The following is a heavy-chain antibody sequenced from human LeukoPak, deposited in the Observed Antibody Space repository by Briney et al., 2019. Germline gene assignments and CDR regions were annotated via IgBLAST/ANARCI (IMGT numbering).Heavy chain of an antibody. CDR2: TFYRSKWYN. D-gene: IGHD2-15*01. V-gene: IGHV6-1*01. J-gene: IGHJ4*02. CDR1: GDSVSSNTAA. CDR3: ARDGWPAFDY. Sequence: SQTLSLTCVIAGDSVSSNTAAWNWIRQSPLRGLEWLGRTFYRSKWYNDYAGSVKSRITISPDTSKNHFSLQLDSVTPEDTAMYYCARDGWPAFDYWGQGSLVTVSS.